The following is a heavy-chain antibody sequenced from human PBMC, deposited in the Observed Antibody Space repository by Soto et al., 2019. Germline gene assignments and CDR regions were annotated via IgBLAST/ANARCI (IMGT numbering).Heavy chain of an antibody. CDR1: AFTLSNNG. CDR3: ARDWGAVYHDSDRHSPHLDS. V-gene: IGHV3-48*02. D-gene: IGHD1-26*01. J-gene: IGHJ4*02. CDR2: ISIGDTSI. Sequence: VQLLESGGGLVQPGASLRLSCTAPAFTLSNNGMNLVHQAPGNGLEWMSFISIGDTSIYYADSVKGQFTISRDRAKNSLYLQMNSLRDEDTAVYFCARDWGAVYHDSDRHSPHLDSWGQGTLVTLSS.